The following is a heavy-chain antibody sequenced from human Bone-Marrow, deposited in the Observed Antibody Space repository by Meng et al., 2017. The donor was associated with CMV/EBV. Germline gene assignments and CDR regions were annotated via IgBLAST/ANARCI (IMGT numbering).Heavy chain of an antibody. CDR1: GLTVGDTY. D-gene: IGHD3-22*01. Sequence: GESLKISCAASGLTVGDTYMSWVRQAPGKGLEWVSVIHSGGSTYYADSVKGRFTISRDNSKNTLYLQMNSLRAEDTAVYYCARSTRYYYDSSGYSKALFDYWGQGTLVTVSS. J-gene: IGHJ4*02. V-gene: IGHV3-53*01. CDR3: ARSTRYYYDSSGYSKALFDY. CDR2: IHSGGST.